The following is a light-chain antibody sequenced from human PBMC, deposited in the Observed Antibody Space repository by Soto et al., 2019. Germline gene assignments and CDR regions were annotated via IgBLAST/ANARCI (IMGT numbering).Light chain of an antibody. CDR3: QQSYSILLT. CDR1: QTISSW. Sequence: SLSTLSGSVEDRVTMTCRASQTISSWLAWYQQKPGKAPKLLIYKASTLKSGVPSRFSGSGSGTEFTLTISSLQPDDFTPYCCQQSYSILLTFAGGTIVDIK. J-gene: IGKJ4*01. CDR2: KAS. V-gene: IGKV1-5*03.